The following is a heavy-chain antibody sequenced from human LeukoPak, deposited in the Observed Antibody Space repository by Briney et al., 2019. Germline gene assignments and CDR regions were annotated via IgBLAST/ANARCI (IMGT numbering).Heavy chain of an antibody. CDR2: INPNSGGT. CDR3: ARAQYYYGSGSYYTFDY. J-gene: IGHJ4*02. Sequence: ASVKVSCKASGYTFIGYYMHWVRQAPGQGLEWMGWINPNSGGTNYAQKFQGRVTMTRDTSISTAYMELSRLRSDDTAVYYCARAQYYYGSGSYYTFDYWGQGTLVAVSS. V-gene: IGHV1-2*02. D-gene: IGHD3-10*01. CDR1: GYTFIGYY.